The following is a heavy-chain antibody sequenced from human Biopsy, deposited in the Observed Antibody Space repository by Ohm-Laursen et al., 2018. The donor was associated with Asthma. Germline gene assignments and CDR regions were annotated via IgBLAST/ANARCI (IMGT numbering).Heavy chain of an antibody. CDR3: AKITTDRQKANNWFDP. D-gene: IGHD3-22*01. Sequence: GSLRLSCSAPGFAFNNSSMTWVRQPPGKGLEWVSSISASGVRTFYADSVKGRFTVSRDSSRNTLYLQLRTLRVEDTAVYFCAKITTDRQKANNWFDPWGQGTLVTVSS. CDR2: ISASGVRT. J-gene: IGHJ5*02. V-gene: IGHV3-23*01. CDR1: GFAFNNSS.